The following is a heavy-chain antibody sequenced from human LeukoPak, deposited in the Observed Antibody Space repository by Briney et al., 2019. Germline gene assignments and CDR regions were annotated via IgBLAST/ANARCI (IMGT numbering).Heavy chain of an antibody. CDR2: INPSGGGT. CDR1: GYTFTSYY. V-gene: IGHV1-46*01. D-gene: IGHD6-19*01. J-gene: IGHJ4*02. Sequence: ASVKVSCKASGYTFTSYYMHWVRQAPGQGLEWMGIINPSGGGTSYAQKFQGRVTMTRDTSTSTVYMELSSLRSEDTAVYYCAREGSGWYFDYWGQGTLVTVSS. CDR3: AREGSGWYFDY.